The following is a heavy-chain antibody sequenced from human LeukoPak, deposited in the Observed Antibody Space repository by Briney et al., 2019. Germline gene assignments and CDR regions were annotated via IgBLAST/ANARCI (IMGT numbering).Heavy chain of an antibody. CDR1: GFIFRNYA. J-gene: IGHJ4*02. CDR2: ISYHGSNK. D-gene: IGHD4-17*01. Sequence: LAGRSLRLFCAASGFIFRNYAMHWVRQAPGKGVECLAVISYHGSNKYYADSVKGRFTISRDNSKNTLYLQMNSLRSEDTAVYYCARNDYGTYYFDYWGQGTLVTVSS. CDR3: ARNDYGTYYFDY. V-gene: IGHV3-30-3*01.